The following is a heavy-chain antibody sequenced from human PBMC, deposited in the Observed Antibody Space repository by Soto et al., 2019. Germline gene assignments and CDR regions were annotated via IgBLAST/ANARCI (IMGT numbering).Heavy chain of an antibody. J-gene: IGHJ4*02. CDR2: IHRDGTT. D-gene: IGHD3-16*01. V-gene: IGHV3-53*04. CDR1: GFTVSSNF. CDR3: ARGPPVGGDF. Sequence: EEQVVESGGGLVQPGGSLRLSCAASGFTVSSNFMSWVRQAPGKGLEWVAVIHRDGTTYYAESVKGRVTISRHNSKNTLYFQMNSLRPDDTAVYYCARGPPVGGDFWGQGTLVTVSS.